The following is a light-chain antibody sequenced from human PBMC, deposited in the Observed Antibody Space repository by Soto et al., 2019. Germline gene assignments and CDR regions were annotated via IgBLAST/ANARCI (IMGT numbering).Light chain of an antibody. CDR3: QQYNNWPRT. CDR2: DAV. J-gene: IGKJ1*01. Sequence: EIVMTQSPATLSVSPGERATLSCRASQSISSNLAWYQQKPGQAPRLLLYDAVTSATVLPARFSGSGSGTEFTLTISSLQSENFAVYYCQQYNNWPRTFGKGTKVDIK. CDR1: QSISSN. V-gene: IGKV3-15*01.